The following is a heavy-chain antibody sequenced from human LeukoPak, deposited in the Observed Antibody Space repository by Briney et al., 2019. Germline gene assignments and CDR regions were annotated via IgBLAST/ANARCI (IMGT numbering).Heavy chain of an antibody. CDR2: ISSDSSTI. V-gene: IGHV3-48*01. CDR1: GFTFSTYT. Sequence: PGGSLRLSCAASGFTFSTYTMNWVRQAPGKGLEWVSYISSDSSTIYYADSVKGRFTISRDNAKNSLYLQMHGLRAEDTAVYYCARNFDIWGQGTMVTVSS. J-gene: IGHJ3*02. CDR3: ARNFDI.